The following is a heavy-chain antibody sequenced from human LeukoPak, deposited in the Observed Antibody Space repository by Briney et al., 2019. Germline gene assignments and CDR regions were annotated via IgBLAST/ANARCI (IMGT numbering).Heavy chain of an antibody. V-gene: IGHV3-30*04. CDR1: GFTFTSYV. CDR2: IFFDGTKR. CDR3: ARDHGCSGGACYFFDY. Sequence: GGSLRLSCAASGFTFTSYVIHWVRQAPGKGLEWVAVIFFDGTKRYYADSVKGRFTIARDNSRNTVSPEMNSLRPEDTAIYYCARDHGCSGGACYFFDYWGQGALVTVSS. J-gene: IGHJ4*02. D-gene: IGHD2-15*01.